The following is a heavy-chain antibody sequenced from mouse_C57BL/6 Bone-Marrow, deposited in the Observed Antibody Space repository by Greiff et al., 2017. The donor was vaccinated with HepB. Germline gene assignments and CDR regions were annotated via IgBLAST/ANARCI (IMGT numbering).Heavy chain of an antibody. J-gene: IGHJ4*01. D-gene: IGHD1-1*01. CDR1: GYTFTSYW. V-gene: IGHV1-72*01. CDR3: ARHYGSSLMDY. Sequence: QVQLQQPGAELVKPGASVKLSCKASGYTFTSYWMHWVKQRPGRGLEWIGMIDPNSGGTKYNEKFKSKATLTVDKPSSTAYMQLSSLTSEDSAVYYCARHYGSSLMDYWGQGTSVTVSS. CDR2: IDPNSGGT.